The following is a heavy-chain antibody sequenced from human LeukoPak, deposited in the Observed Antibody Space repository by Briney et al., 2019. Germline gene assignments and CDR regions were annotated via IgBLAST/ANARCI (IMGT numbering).Heavy chain of an antibody. J-gene: IGHJ6*02. CDR1: GYTLTELS. CDR3: ATIQNYGSGSLSYYGMDV. V-gene: IGHV1-24*01. D-gene: IGHD3-10*01. CDR2: FYPEDGET. Sequence: ASVNVSCKVSGYTLTELSMHWVRQAPGKGLEWMGGFYPEDGETIYAQKFQGRVTMTEDTSTDTAYMELSSLRSEDTAVYYCATIQNYGSGSLSYYGMDVWGQGTTVTVSS.